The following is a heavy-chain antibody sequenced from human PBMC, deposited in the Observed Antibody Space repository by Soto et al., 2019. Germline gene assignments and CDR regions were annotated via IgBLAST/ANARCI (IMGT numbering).Heavy chain of an antibody. Sequence: QVQLVESGGGVVQPGRSLRLSCAASGFTFSSYAMHWVRQAPGKGLEWVAVISYDGSNKYYADSVKGRFTISRDNSKNKLYLQMNSLRAEDKAVYYCARVDVYAPVTPTDYWGQGTLGTVSS. CDR1: GFTFSSYA. J-gene: IGHJ4*02. V-gene: IGHV3-30-3*01. D-gene: IGHD2-2*01. CDR2: ISYDGSNK. CDR3: ARVDVYAPVTPTDY.